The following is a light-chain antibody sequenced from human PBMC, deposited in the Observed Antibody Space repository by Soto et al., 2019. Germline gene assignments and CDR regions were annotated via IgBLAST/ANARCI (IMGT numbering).Light chain of an antibody. Sequence: ESVLTQSRANVSSVTGDSVSISCRASQAVNTRLAWYQHKPGQAPRLLIYLTSNRAAGVPSRFSAWGSETDFTLTISDVQPEDFAVYYGHQRQSWPRTFGQGTKVDIK. CDR3: HQRQSWPRT. CDR1: QAVNTR. CDR2: LTS. J-gene: IGKJ1*01. V-gene: IGKV3-11*01.